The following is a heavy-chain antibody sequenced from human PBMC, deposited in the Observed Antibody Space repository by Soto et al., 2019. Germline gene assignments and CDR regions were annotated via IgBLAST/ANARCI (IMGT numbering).Heavy chain of an antibody. Sequence: ASVKVSCKASGYTFTSYGISWVRQAPGQGLEWMGRISAYNGNTNYAQKLQGRVTMTTDTSTSTAYMELRSLRSDDTAVYYCAREEGIVVVPAAMSGNFDIWGQGTMVTVSS. D-gene: IGHD2-2*01. J-gene: IGHJ3*02. V-gene: IGHV1-18*01. CDR2: ISAYNGNT. CDR3: AREEGIVVVPAAMSGNFDI. CDR1: GYTFTSYG.